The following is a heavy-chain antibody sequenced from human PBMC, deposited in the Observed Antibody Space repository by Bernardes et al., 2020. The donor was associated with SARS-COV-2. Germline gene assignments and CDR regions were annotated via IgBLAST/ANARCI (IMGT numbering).Heavy chain of an antibody. V-gene: IGHV3-7*01. J-gene: IGHJ6*02. CDR2: IKQDGSEK. CDR1: GFSVSSYW. Sequence: GGSLRLSCAASGFSVSSYWMSWVRQAPGKGLEWVGNIKQDGSEKNYVDFVKGRFTISRDNAKNSLYLQMNSLRAEDTAVYYCTAPGYGMDVWGQGTTVTVSS. D-gene: IGHD6-13*01. CDR3: TAPGYGMDV.